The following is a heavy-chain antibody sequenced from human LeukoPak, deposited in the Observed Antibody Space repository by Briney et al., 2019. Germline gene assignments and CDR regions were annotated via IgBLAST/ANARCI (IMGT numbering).Heavy chain of an antibody. J-gene: IGHJ4*02. D-gene: IGHD2-2*01. CDR1: GFTFSSYA. Sequence: GGSLRLSCATSGFTFSSYAMSWVRQAPGKGLEWVANIKQDGSEKYYVDSVKGRFTISRDNAKNSLYLQMNSLRAEDTAVYYCARDPSRGRGLDYWGQGTLVTVSS. CDR3: ARDPSRGRGLDY. V-gene: IGHV3-7*01. CDR2: IKQDGSEK.